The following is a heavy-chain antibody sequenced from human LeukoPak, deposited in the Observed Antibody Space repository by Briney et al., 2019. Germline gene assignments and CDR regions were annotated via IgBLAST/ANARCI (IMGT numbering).Heavy chain of an antibody. Sequence: PGRSLRLSCAVSGFTFSSYAMHWVRQAPGKGLEWVAVISYDGSNKYYADSVKGRFTISRDNSKNTLYLQMNSLRAEDTAVYYCARVNKLRSYGMDVWGQGTTVTVSS. CDR3: ARVNKLRSYGMDV. D-gene: IGHD2/OR15-2a*01. CDR1: GFTFSSYA. J-gene: IGHJ6*02. V-gene: IGHV3-30*04. CDR2: ISYDGSNK.